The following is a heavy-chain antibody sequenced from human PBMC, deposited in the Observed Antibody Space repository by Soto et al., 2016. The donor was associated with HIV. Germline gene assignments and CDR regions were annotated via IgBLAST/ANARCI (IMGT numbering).Heavy chain of an antibody. CDR2: ISDSGSNYI. D-gene: IGHD2-15*01. CDR1: GFTFSDAW. V-gene: IGHV3-21*01. J-gene: IGHJ4*02. Sequence: EVQLVESGGGLVKPGGCLRLSCAASGFTFSDAWMSWVRQAPGKGLQWVASISDSGSNYIFYADSVRGRFTISRDNAKNSLYLQMNSLRAEDTGVYYCASWGYCSGGNCYVDYWGQGTLVTVSS. CDR3: ASWGYCSGGNCYVDY.